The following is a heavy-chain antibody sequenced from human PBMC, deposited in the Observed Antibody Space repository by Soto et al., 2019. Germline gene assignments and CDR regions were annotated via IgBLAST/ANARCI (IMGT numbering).Heavy chain of an antibody. CDR2: ISSSSSTI. D-gene: IGHD3-22*01. Sequence: EVQLVESGGGLVQPGGSLRLSCAASGFTFSSYSMNWVRQAPGKGLEWDSYISSSSSTIYYADSVKGRFTISRDNAKNSLYLQMNSLRAEDTAVYYCARDSDDSSGYYLLGVYYFDYWGQGTLVTVSS. CDR3: ARDSDDSSGYYLLGVYYFDY. V-gene: IGHV3-48*01. CDR1: GFTFSSYS. J-gene: IGHJ4*02.